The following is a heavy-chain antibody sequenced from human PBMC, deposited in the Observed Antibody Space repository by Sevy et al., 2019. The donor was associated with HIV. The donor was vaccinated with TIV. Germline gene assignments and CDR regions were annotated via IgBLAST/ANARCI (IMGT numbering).Heavy chain of an antibody. CDR1: GFTFSSYE. CDR2: ISNSGTTI. J-gene: IGHJ4*02. Sequence: GGSLRLPCAASGFTFSSYEMNWVRQAPGKGLEWVSYISNSGTTISYSDSVRGRFTISRDNARNSLYLQMNSLRGEDTAVYYCARDLPPSATTVAHFDHWGQGTLVTVSS. CDR3: ARDLPPSATTVAHFDH. D-gene: IGHD4-17*01. V-gene: IGHV3-48*03.